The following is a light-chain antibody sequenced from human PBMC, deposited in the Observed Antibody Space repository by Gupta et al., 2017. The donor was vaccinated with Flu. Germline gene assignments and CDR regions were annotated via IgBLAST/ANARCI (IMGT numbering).Light chain of an antibody. J-gene: IGLJ3*02. CDR3: AAWDDSLNGLWV. V-gene: IGLV1-44*01. CDR1: SSNIGSNT. Sequence: QSVLAQPPSASGTPGQRVTISCSGSSSNIGSNTVNWYQQLPGTAPKLLIYRNNQRPPGVPDRFSGSKSGTSASLAISGLQSEDEADYYCAAWDDSLNGLWVFGGGTKLTVL. CDR2: RNN.